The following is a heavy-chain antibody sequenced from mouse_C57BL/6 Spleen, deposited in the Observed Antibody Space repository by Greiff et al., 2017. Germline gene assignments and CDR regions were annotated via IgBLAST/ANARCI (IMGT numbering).Heavy chain of an antibody. CDR1: GYSFTDYN. V-gene: IGHV1-39*01. Sequence: VQLQQSGPELVKPGASVKISCQASGYSFTDYNLNRVKQSNGKSLEWIGVINPYNGTTSYNQKFKGKATLTVDQSSSTAYMQLNSLTSEDSAVYYCARELPHYYAMDYWGQGTSVTVSS. CDR2: INPYNGTT. CDR3: ARELPHYYAMDY. J-gene: IGHJ4*01. D-gene: IGHD1-1*01.